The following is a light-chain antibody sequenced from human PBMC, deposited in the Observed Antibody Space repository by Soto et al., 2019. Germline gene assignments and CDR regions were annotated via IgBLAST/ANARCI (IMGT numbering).Light chain of an antibody. CDR1: SSDVCGYNF. CDR2: EVI. J-gene: IGLJ2*01. Sequence: QSALTQPASVSGSPGQSITISCTGTSSDVCGYNFVSWYQHHPGKAPKLIIYEVIHRPSGVSNRFSASKSGNSASLTIFGLQAEDEADYYCSSYTNSSTLVLFGGGTKLTVL. V-gene: IGLV2-14*01. CDR3: SSYTNSSTLVL.